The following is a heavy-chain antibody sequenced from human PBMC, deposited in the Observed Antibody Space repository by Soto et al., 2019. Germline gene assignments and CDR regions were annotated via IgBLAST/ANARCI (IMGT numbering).Heavy chain of an antibody. V-gene: IGHV2-5*02. CDR3: AHKGGRGAGMDV. CDR1: GFSVSTSGVG. Sequence: QITLKESGPTLVKPTQTLTLTCTFSGFSVSTSGVGVAWIRQPPGKALEWVALIYWDDDKRYSPFLQSRVTITKDTSKNQVVLTLTNMDPVDTATYYCAHKGGRGAGMDVWGQGTTVTVSS. D-gene: IGHD2-15*01. J-gene: IGHJ6*02. CDR2: IYWDDDK.